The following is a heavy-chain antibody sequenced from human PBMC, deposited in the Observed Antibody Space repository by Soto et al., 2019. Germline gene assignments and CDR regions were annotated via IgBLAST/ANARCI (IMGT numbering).Heavy chain of an antibody. Sequence: EVQLLESGGGLVQPGGSLRLSCAASGFTFSSYAMSWVRQAPGKGLEWVSAISGSGGSTYYADSVKGRFTISRDNSKNSLYLQMDSLRAEDTAVYYCAADPYYYASAYWGQGTLLTVSS. CDR2: ISGSGGST. CDR3: AADPYYYASAY. J-gene: IGHJ4*02. D-gene: IGHD3-10*01. CDR1: GFTFSSYA. V-gene: IGHV3-23*01.